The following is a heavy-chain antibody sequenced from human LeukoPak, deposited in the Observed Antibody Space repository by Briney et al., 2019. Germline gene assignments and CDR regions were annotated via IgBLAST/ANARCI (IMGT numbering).Heavy chain of an antibody. D-gene: IGHD7-27*01. CDR1: GFTFSDYA. Sequence: GGSLRLSCAASGFASGFTFSDYAVRWVRQAPGKGPEWFASVNGRGATTYYADSVRGRFTISRDNSKNTVYLQMISLGADDTAVYFCAKAPATGEGYYFYYMDVWGKGTTVTVSS. J-gene: IGHJ6*03. V-gene: IGHV3-23*01. CDR3: AKAPATGEGYYFYYMDV. CDR2: VNGRGATT.